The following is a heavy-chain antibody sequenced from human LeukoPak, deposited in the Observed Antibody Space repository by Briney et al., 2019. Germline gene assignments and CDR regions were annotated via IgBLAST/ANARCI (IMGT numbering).Heavy chain of an antibody. CDR3: ARAPDSITMVRGVGGYFDY. V-gene: IGHV3-30*04. CDR1: GFTFSSYA. J-gene: IGHJ4*02. CDR2: ISYDGSNK. D-gene: IGHD3-10*01. Sequence: GGSLRLSCAASGFTFSSYAMHWVRQAPGKGLEWVAVISYDGSNKYYADSGKGRFTISRDNSKNTLYLQMNSLRAGDTAVYYCARAPDSITMVRGVGGYFDYWGQGTLVTVSS.